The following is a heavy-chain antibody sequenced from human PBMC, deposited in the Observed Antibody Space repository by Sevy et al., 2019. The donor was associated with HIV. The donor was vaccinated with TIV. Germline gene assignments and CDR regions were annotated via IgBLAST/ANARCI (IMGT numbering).Heavy chain of an antibody. V-gene: IGHV3-33*04. CDR1: GFTLSSYG. D-gene: IGHD3-3*01. CDR3: ARDRLSITISAEWGGGMDV. Sequence: GGCLRLSCVASGFTLSSYGMHWVRQAPGKGFEWVAVIRYDGSDKYYADSVKGRFTISRDNSKNTLYLQMKSLRAEDTAVYYCARDRLSITISAEWGGGMDVWGQGTTVTVSS. CDR2: IRYDGSDK. J-gene: IGHJ6*02.